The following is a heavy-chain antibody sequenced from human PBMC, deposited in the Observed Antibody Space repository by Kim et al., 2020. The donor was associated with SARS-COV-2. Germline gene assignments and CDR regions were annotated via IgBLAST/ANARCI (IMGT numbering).Heavy chain of an antibody. CDR2: INPSGGST. J-gene: IGHJ6*02. Sequence: ASVKVSCKASGYTFTSYYMHWVRQAPGQGLEWMGIINPSGGSTSYAQKFQGRVTMTRDTSTSTVYMELSSLRSEDTAVYYCARSAFEWFGESDYGMDVWGQGTTVTVSS. D-gene: IGHD3-10*01. V-gene: IGHV1-46*01. CDR3: ARSAFEWFGESDYGMDV. CDR1: GYTFTSYY.